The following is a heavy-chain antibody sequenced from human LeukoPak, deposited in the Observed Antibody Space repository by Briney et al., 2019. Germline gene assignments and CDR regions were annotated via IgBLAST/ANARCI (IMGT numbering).Heavy chain of an antibody. CDR2: TRNKAHNYAT. CDR3: TTLNYVWGTYPPDY. D-gene: IGHD3-16*02. J-gene: IGHJ4*02. Sequence: PGGSLKLSCAAYGCNFSGSSIHWVRQASGKGLEWVGRTRNKAHNYATAYGASVQGRFSISRDESKTTAYLQMNSLKTEDTAVYYCTTLNYVWGTYPPDYWGQGTLVTVSS. CDR1: GCNFSGSS. V-gene: IGHV3-73*01.